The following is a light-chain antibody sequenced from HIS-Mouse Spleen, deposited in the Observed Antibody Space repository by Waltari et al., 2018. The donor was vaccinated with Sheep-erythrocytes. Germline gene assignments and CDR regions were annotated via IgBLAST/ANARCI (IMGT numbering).Light chain of an antibody. V-gene: IGLV1-44*01. J-gene: IGLJ1*01. Sequence: QSVLTQPPSASGTPGQRVTISCSGSSSNIGSNTVNWYQQLPGTAPKLLIYSNNQRPSGVPDRFSGSTSGTSASLAISGLQSEDEADYYCAAWDDSLNGYVFGTGTKVT. CDR1: SSNIGSNT. CDR3: AAWDDSLNGYV. CDR2: SNN.